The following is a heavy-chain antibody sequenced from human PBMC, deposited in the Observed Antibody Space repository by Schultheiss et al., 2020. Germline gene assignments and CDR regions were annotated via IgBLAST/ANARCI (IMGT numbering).Heavy chain of an antibody. Sequence: GSLRLSCAASGFTFSSYAMSWVRQAPGKGLEWVSAISGGGSSTYYADSVKGRFTISRDNSKNTLYLQMNSLRAEDTAVYYCARDPYYYYGMDVWGQGTTVTVSS. V-gene: IGHV3-23*01. CDR2: ISGGGSST. J-gene: IGHJ6*02. CDR3: ARDPYYYYGMDV. CDR1: GFTFSSYA.